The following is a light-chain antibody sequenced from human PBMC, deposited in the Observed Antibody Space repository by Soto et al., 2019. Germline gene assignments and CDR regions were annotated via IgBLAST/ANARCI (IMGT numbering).Light chain of an antibody. CDR3: QQRSNWLT. CDR1: QSVSSY. J-gene: IGKJ4*01. V-gene: IGKV3-11*01. CDR2: DAS. Sequence: EIVLTQSPATLSLSPGERATLSCRASQSVSSYLAWYQQKPGQAPRLLIYDASGRATGIPARFSGSGSGTDFTLAISSLEPEDFAVYYCQQRSNWLTFGGGTKVESK.